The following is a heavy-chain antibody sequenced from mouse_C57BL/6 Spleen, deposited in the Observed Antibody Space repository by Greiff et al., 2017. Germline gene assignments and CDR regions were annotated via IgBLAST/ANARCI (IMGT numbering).Heavy chain of an antibody. V-gene: IGHV1-69*01. J-gene: IGHJ1*03. CDR2: IDPSDSYT. D-gene: IGHD1-1*01. Sequence: QVQLQQPGAELVMPGASVKLSCKASGYTFTSYWMHWVKQRPGQGLEWIGEIDPSDSYTNYNQKFKGKSTLTVDKSSSTAYMQLSSLTSEDSAVYDCARRGTYYGSSYVRYVEVWGTGTTVTVSS. CDR1: GYTFTSYW. CDR3: ARRGTYYGSSYVRYVEV.